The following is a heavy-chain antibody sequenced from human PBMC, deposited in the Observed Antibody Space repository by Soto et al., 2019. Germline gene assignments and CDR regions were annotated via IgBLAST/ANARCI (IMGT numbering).Heavy chain of an antibody. D-gene: IGHD3-3*01. J-gene: IGHJ6*02. CDR2: IYQRWST. V-gene: IGHV4-31*03. Sequence: SETLSLTCTVSVGSISSCGYYWSWIRHHPVKGLDWIGYIYQRWSTYYNPSLKSRVTISVDTSKNQFSLKLSSVTAEDRAVYYCARRGDFWSGYYYYYYGMDVWGQGPTVTASS. CDR3: ARRGDFWSGYYYYYYGMDV. CDR1: VGSISSCGYY.